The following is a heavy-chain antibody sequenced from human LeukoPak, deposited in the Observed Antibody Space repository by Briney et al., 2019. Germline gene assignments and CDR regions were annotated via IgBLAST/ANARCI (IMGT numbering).Heavy chain of an antibody. Sequence: GGSLRLSCAASGFSFSGSAMHWVRQASGKGLECVGRIRSKANNYATTYAASVKGRFTISRDDSKNTAYLQMNSLKTEDTAVYYCTRHQGAGGSGVDYWGQGTLVTVSS. CDR2: IRSKANNYAT. CDR1: GFSFSGSA. J-gene: IGHJ4*02. V-gene: IGHV3-73*01. CDR3: TRHQGAGGSGVDY. D-gene: IGHD2-15*01.